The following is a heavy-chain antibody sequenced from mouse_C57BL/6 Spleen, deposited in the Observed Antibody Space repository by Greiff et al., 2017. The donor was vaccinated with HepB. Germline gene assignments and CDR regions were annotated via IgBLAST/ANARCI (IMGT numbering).Heavy chain of an antibody. CDR2: IYPRSGNT. J-gene: IGHJ3*01. V-gene: IGHV1-81*01. CDR1: GYTFTSYG. Sequence: QVQLQQSGAELARPGASVKLSCKASGYTFTSYGISWVKQRTGQGLEWIGEIYPRSGNTYYNEKFKGKATLTADKSSSTAYMELRSLTSEDSAVYFCARRWDRFAYWGQGTLVTVSA. D-gene: IGHD4-1*01. CDR3: ARRWDRFAY.